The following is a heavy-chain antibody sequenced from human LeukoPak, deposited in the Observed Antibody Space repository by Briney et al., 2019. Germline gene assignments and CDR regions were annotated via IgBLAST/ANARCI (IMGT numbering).Heavy chain of an antibody. CDR2: IYHSGNT. J-gene: IGHJ4*02. CDR1: GGSFSGYY. CDR3: ARLSDRILGSYFFDN. D-gene: IGHD3-9*01. V-gene: IGHV4-59*08. Sequence: SETLSLTCAVYGGSFSGYYWSWIRQPPGKGLEWIGYIYHSGNTNYNPSLKSRVTISIDTSNNNFSLKLSSVTAADTAVYFCARLSDRILGSYFFDNWGQGTLVTVSS.